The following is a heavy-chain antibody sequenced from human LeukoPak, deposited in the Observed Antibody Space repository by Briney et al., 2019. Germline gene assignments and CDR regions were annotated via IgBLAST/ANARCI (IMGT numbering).Heavy chain of an antibody. J-gene: IGHJ3*02. Sequence: ASVKVSCKASGYTFTSYYMHWVRQAPGQGLEWMGIINPSGGSTSYAQKFQGRVTMTRNTSISTAYMELSSLRSEDTAVYYCARDYYYDSSGYDAFDIWGQGTMVTVSS. CDR2: INPSGGST. V-gene: IGHV1-46*01. CDR3: ARDYYYDSSGYDAFDI. CDR1: GYTFTSYY. D-gene: IGHD3-22*01.